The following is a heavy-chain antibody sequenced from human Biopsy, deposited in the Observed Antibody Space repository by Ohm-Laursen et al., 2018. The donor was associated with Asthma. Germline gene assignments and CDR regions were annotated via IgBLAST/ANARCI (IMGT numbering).Heavy chain of an antibody. D-gene: IGHD3-9*01. V-gene: IGHV1-69*13. CDR2: LIPVLGTP. Sequence: SVKVSCKASGDSFSNYAISWVRQAPGQGLEWMGGLIPVLGTPDHAQMFEGRVTITADESTSTAYMDLSSLRSEDTAVYYCARTYYDFLTGQVNDALAMWGQGTVVTVSS. J-gene: IGHJ3*02. CDR1: GDSFSNYA. CDR3: ARTYYDFLTGQVNDALAM.